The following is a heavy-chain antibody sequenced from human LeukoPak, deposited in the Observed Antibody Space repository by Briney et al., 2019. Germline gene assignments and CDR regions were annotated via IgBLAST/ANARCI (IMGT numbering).Heavy chain of an antibody. D-gene: IGHD2-21*02. CDR1: GFTFTNYA. Sequence: GGSLRLSCAASGFTFTNYAMSWVRQAPGKGLEWVSAIGGSGDNTYYADSVKGRFTISRENSKNTLSLLMNSLRAEDTALYYCAKGVWSCGADCYSTFDYWGQGTLVTVSS. CDR3: AKGVWSCGADCYSTFDY. V-gene: IGHV3-23*01. J-gene: IGHJ4*02. CDR2: IGGSGDNT.